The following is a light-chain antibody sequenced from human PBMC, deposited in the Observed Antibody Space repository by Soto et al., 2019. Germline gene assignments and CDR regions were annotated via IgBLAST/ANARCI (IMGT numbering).Light chain of an antibody. V-gene: IGKV1-5*03. Sequence: DIQMTQSPSTLSASVGDRVTITCRASQNLNTWLAWYQQTPGTAPKLLIYKASVLASVVPSRFSGSGSGTEFTLTITSLQPDDFATYYCQQYHSYSRITFGQGTRLEIK. J-gene: IGKJ5*01. CDR1: QNLNTW. CDR3: QQYHSYSRIT. CDR2: KAS.